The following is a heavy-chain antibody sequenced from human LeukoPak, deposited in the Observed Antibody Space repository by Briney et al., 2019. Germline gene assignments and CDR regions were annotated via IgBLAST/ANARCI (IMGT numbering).Heavy chain of an antibody. J-gene: IGHJ5*02. CDR2: ISDYNCNT. Sequence: ASVTVSYKASGYTFTSYGISWVRQAPGPGLEWMGWISDYNCNTNYAQKLQGRVTMTTDTSTSKAYMELRSLRSDDTAVYYCARAGGDYDRFDPWGQGTLVTVSS. CDR1: GYTFTSYG. CDR3: ARAGGDYDRFDP. D-gene: IGHD4-17*01. V-gene: IGHV1-18*01.